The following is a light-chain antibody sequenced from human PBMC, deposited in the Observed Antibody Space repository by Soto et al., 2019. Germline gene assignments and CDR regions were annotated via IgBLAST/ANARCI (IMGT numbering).Light chain of an antibody. CDR2: DVS. J-gene: IGLJ2*01. CDR3: SSYTSSSFL. CDR1: SSDVGGYNY. Sequence: HSALTQPASVSGSPGQSITISCTGTSSDVGGYNYVSWYQQHPGKAPKLMIYDVSNRPSGVSNRFSGSKSGNTASLTISGLQAEDEADYYCSSYTSSSFLFGGGTKLTVL. V-gene: IGLV2-14*01.